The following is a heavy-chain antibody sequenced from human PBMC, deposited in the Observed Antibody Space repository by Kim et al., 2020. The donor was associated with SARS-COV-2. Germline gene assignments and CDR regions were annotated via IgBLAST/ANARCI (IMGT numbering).Heavy chain of an antibody. CDR3: ARAAGSTVAATDHGWWFDP. CDR1: GFTFSTYS. J-gene: IGHJ5*02. Sequence: GGSLRLSCAASGFTFSTYSMYWVRQAPGKGLEWVSSISSSSNYIYYADSVEGRFTISRDNAKSSLYLQMNSLRAEDTAVFFCARAAGSTVAATDHGWWFDPWGQGTLVTVSS. D-gene: IGHD2-15*01. V-gene: IGHV3-21*01. CDR2: ISSSSNYI.